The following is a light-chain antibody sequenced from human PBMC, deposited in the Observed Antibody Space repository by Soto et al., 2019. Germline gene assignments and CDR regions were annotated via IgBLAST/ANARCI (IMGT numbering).Light chain of an antibody. Sequence: EIVMTQSPATLSVSPGERATLSCRASQSVRSNLAWYQQKPGQTPRLIIYGASTRATGIPARFSGSGSGTEFTITISSLQSEDFAVYYCQQYNSWRTFGQGTKVEIK. J-gene: IGKJ1*01. CDR2: GAS. V-gene: IGKV3-15*01. CDR3: QQYNSWRT. CDR1: QSVRSN.